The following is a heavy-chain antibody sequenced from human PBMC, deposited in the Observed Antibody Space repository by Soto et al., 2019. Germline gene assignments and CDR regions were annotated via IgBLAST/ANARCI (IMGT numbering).Heavy chain of an antibody. CDR2: ISAYNGNT. CDR3: ARWTTVVTPSDYYYGMDV. Sequence: ASVKVSCKASGYTFTSYGISWVRQAPGQGLEWMGWISAYNGNTNYAQKLQGRVTMTTDTSTSTAYMELRSLRSDDTAVYYCARWTTVVTPSDYYYGMDVWGQGTTVTVSS. J-gene: IGHJ6*02. CDR1: GYTFTSYG. D-gene: IGHD4-17*01. V-gene: IGHV1-18*04.